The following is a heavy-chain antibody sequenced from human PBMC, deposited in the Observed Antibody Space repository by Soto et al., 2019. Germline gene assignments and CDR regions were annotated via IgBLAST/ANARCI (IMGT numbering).Heavy chain of an antibody. J-gene: IGHJ6*02. CDR1: GGTFSDFA. V-gene: IGHV1-69*06. CDR3: VRDRIQLRLGKCTSTAMDV. D-gene: IGHD3-16*01. Sequence: QVQLVQSGAEIRKPGSSLRVSCKASGGTFSDFAFSWVRQAPGQGLEWMGGIVPRFGSPNYAQMFGVRVTITADTSTSTVYMERSSLRFDDTAAYFCVRDRIQLRLGKCTSTAMDVWGQGNTITVSS. CDR2: IVPRFGSP.